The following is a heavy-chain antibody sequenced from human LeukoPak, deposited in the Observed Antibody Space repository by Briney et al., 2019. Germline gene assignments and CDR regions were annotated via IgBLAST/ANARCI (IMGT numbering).Heavy chain of an antibody. CDR2: IYYSGST. V-gene: IGHV4-30-4*01. CDR3: ASGLATVTFDY. D-gene: IGHD4-17*01. Sequence: SETLSLTCTVSGGSISSGDYYWSWIRQPPGKGLEWIGYIYYSGSTYYNPSLKSRVTISVDTSKNQFSLKLSSVTAADTAVYYCASGLATVTFDYWGQGTLVTVSS. CDR1: GGSISSGDYY. J-gene: IGHJ4*02.